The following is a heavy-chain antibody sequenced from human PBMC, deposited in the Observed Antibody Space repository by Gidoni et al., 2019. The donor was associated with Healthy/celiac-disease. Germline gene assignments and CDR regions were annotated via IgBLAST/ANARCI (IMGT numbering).Heavy chain of an antibody. CDR2: IYSGGST. CDR1: GFTVRGNY. J-gene: IGHJ5*02. D-gene: IGHD2-15*01. Sequence: EVQLVESGGALIQPGGSLRLSCAASGFTVRGNYMSWGRQAPGKGLEWVSVIYSGGSTYYADSVKGRFTISRDNSKNTLYLQMNSLRAEDTAVYYCARVVVVATTDPNWFDPWGQGTLVTVSS. CDR3: ARVVVVATTDPNWFDP. V-gene: IGHV3-53*01.